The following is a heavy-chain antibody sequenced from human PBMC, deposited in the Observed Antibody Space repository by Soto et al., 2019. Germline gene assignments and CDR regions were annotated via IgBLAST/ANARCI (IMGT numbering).Heavy chain of an antibody. CDR1: GGSFSGYY. Sequence: PSETLSLTCAVYGGSFSGYYWSWIRQPPGKGLEWIGEINHSGSTNYNPSLKSRVTISVDTSKNQFSLKLSSVTAADTAVYYCARPEYSYGSYFDYWGQGTLVTVSS. V-gene: IGHV4-34*01. CDR2: INHSGST. D-gene: IGHD5-18*01. CDR3: ARPEYSYGSYFDY. J-gene: IGHJ4*02.